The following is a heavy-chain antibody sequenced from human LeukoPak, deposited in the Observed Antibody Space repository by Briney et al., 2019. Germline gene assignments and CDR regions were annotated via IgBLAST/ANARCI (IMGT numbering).Heavy chain of an antibody. J-gene: IGHJ6*03. CDR3: ARASWLPQTRNYYYMDV. Sequence: SETLSLTCTVSGGSVSSYYWSWIRQPPGEGLEWIGYIYYSGSTNYNPSLKSRVTISEDTSKNQFSLKLSSVTAADTAMYYCARASWLPQTRNYYYMDVWGKGTTVTVSS. D-gene: IGHD5-12*01. CDR2: IYYSGST. CDR1: GGSVSSYY. V-gene: IGHV4-59*02.